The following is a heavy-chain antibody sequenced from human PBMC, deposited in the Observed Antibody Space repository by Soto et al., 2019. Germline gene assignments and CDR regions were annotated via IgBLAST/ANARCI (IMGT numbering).Heavy chain of an antibody. CDR3: AKDLSWGQCDY. CDR1: GFTFSSYW. V-gene: IGHV3-74*03. CDR2: IKTDGTVT. J-gene: IGHJ4*02. D-gene: IGHD3-16*01. Sequence: GGSLRLSCAVSGFTFSSYWMHWVRQDAGKGLLWVSSIKTDGTVTQYADSVKGRFTVSRDNAKNTLYLQMNSLRAEDTAVYYCAKDLSWGQCDYWGQGALVTVSS.